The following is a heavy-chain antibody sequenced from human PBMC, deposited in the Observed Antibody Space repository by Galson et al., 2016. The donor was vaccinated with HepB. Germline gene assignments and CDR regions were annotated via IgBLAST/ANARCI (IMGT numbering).Heavy chain of an antibody. J-gene: IGHJ3*02. D-gene: IGHD3-22*01. CDR2: IKQDGSEK. CDR3: VRALVSFYDSSGYYYVMPHDAFDI. V-gene: IGHV3-7*03. Sequence: SLRLSCAASGFTFSSYWMTWVRQAPGKGLEWVANIKQDGSEKYYVDSVKGRFTISRDNAKNSLYLQMNSLRAEDTAVYYCVRALVSFYDSSGYYYVMPHDAFDIWGQGTVVTVSS. CDR1: GFTFSSYW.